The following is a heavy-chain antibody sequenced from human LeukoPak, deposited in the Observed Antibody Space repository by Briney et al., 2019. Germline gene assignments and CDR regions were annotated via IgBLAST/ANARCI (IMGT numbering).Heavy chain of an antibody. CDR2: IYSGGGI. CDR1: GFAVSSNY. Sequence: PGGSLRLSCAASGFAVSSNYMSGVRQAPGRGLGWVSVIYSGGGIYFAEPVRGRFTLSRDNSKNTLYVQMNSLRAEDTAVYYWARARHADYWGQGTLVTVSS. J-gene: IGHJ4*02. V-gene: IGHV3-53*01. CDR3: ARARHADY.